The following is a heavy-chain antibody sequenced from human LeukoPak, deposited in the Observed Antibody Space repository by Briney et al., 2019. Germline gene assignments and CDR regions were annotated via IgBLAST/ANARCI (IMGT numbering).Heavy chain of an antibody. CDR2: ISGGGGST. V-gene: IGHV3-23*01. CDR3: AKHYDISGYYPY. CDR1: GFTFSTYA. D-gene: IGHD3-22*01. J-gene: IGHJ4*02. Sequence: GGSLRLSCAASGFTFSTYAMSWVRQAPGKGLEWVSAISGGGGSTHYADSVKGRFTISRDNSKNTLFLQMSSLRADDTAIYYCAKHYDISGYYPYWGQGTLVTVSS.